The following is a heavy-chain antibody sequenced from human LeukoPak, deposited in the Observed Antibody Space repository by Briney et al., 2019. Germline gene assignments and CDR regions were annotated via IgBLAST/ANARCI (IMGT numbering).Heavy chain of an antibody. CDR1: GGAFSSYA. V-gene: IGHV1-69*04. CDR3: ARSDYCTNGVCYTPFDY. D-gene: IGHD2-8*01. Sequence: SVKVSCKASGGAFSSYAISWVRQAPGQGLEWMGRIIPILGIANYAQKFQGRVTITADKSTSTAYMELSSLRSEDTAVYYCARSDYCTNGVCYTPFDYWGQGTLVTVSS. J-gene: IGHJ4*02. CDR2: IIPILGIA.